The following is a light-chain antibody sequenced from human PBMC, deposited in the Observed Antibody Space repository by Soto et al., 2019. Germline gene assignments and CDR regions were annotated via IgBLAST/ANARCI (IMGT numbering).Light chain of an antibody. V-gene: IGKV1-39*01. Sequence: DIQMTQSPSSMSQSVGDRVTITCRASQSISSYLNWYQQKPGKDPKLLIYAASSLQSGVPSRFSGSGSGTDFTLTISSLQTEDFATYECQQSYSTTWTFGQGTKVDIK. J-gene: IGKJ1*01. CDR2: AAS. CDR3: QQSYSTTWT. CDR1: QSISSY.